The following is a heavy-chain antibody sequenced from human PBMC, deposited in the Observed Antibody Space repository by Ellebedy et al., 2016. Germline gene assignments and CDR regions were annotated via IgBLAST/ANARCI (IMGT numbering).Heavy chain of an antibody. V-gene: IGHV3-66*01. Sequence: GESLKISCAASGFTVSSNYMSWVRQAPGKGLEWVSVIYSGGSTYYADSVKGRFTISRDNSKNTLYLQMNSLRAEDTAVYYCARGGVVGYVWGSYDYWGQGTLVTVSS. CDR3: ARGGVVGYVWGSYDY. J-gene: IGHJ4*02. CDR1: GFTVSSNY. D-gene: IGHD3-16*01. CDR2: IYSGGST.